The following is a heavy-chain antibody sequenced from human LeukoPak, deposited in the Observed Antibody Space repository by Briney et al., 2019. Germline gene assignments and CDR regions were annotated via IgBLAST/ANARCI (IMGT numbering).Heavy chain of an antibody. V-gene: IGHV3-23*01. CDR3: AKKATTGWKFDS. CDR1: GFTFSNYA. Sequence: GGSLRLSCAASGFTFSNYAMSWVRQAPGKGLEWVSVISGSGDNTYYADSVEGRFTISRDNSKNTLFLQMSSLRAEDTAVYYCAKKATTGWKFDSWGQGTLVIVSS. D-gene: IGHD6-19*01. J-gene: IGHJ4*02. CDR2: ISGSGDNT.